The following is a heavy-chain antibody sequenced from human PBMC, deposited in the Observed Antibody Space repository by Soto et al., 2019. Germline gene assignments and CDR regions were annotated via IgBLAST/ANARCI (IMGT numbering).Heavy chain of an antibody. CDR1: GFTFSSYW. Sequence: EVQLVESGGGLVQPGGSLRLSCAASGFTFSSYWMHWVRQAPGKGLVWVSRINRDGSSTSYADSVKGRFTISRDNAKNTLYLQMNSLRDEDTAVYYCVRTSLVVAAATREDYWGQGTLVTVSS. V-gene: IGHV3-74*01. J-gene: IGHJ4*02. D-gene: IGHD2-15*01. CDR3: VRTSLVVAAATREDY. CDR2: INRDGSST.